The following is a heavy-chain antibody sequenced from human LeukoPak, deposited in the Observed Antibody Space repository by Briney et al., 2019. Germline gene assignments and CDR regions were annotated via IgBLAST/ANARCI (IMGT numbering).Heavy chain of an antibody. D-gene: IGHD3-16*01. CDR2: IYYSGST. CDR3: ARDWGFDY. CDR1: GGSFSSSSYY. Sequence: SETLSLTCAVYGGSFSSSSYYWGWIRQPPGKGLEWIGSIYYSGSTYYNPSLKSRVTISVDTSKNQFSLKLSSVTAADTAVYYCARDWGFDYWGQGTLVTVSS. J-gene: IGHJ4*02. V-gene: IGHV4-39*07.